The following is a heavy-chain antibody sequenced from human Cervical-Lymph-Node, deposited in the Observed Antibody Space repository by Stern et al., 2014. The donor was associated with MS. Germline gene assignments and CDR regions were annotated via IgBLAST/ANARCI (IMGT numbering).Heavy chain of an antibody. CDR1: GYTFTSYD. V-gene: IGHV1-8*01. CDR2: MNPNNGNR. CDR3: ARVRTVSGRRVDY. Sequence: QVQLLESGAEVKKPGASVKVSCKASGYTFTSYDIHWVRQATGQGLDWMGWMNPNNGNRDYAQTFQGRVTMTRNTSISTAYMELTSLRSDDTAVYFCARVRTVSGRRVDYWGQGTLVTVSS. J-gene: IGHJ4*02. D-gene: IGHD2-15*01.